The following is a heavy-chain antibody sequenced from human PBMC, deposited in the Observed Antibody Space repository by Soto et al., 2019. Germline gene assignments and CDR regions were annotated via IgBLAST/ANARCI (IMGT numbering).Heavy chain of an antibody. Sequence: QVQLQQWGAGLLKPSETLSLTCAVYGGSFSGYYWSWIRQPPGKGLEWIGETNHSGSTNYNPSLKSRVTISVDTSKNRFSLKLSSVTAADTAVYYCARTGRFGYWGQGTLVTVSS. D-gene: IGHD3-16*01. CDR3: ARTGRFGY. CDR2: TNHSGST. V-gene: IGHV4-34*01. J-gene: IGHJ4*02. CDR1: GGSFSGYY.